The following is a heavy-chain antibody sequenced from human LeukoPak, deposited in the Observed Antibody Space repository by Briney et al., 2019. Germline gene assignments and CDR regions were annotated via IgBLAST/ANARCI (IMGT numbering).Heavy chain of an antibody. CDR2: TNSDGSST. J-gene: IGHJ4*02. Sequence: PGGSLRLSCAASGFTFSDYWMHWVRQAPGKGLVWVSRTNSDGSSTSYADSVKGRFTVSRDNAKNAVYLQMNSLRAEDTAVYYCARNYYDKYDFWGQGTLVTVSS. V-gene: IGHV3-74*01. CDR1: GFTFSDYW. CDR3: ARNYYDKYDF. D-gene: IGHD3-22*01.